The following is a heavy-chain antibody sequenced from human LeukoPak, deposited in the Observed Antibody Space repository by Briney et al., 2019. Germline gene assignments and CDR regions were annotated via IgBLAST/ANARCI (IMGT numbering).Heavy chain of an antibody. J-gene: IGHJ5*02. V-gene: IGHV4-38-2*02. Sequence: SETLSLTCTVSGYSISSGYYWGWIRQPPGQGLEWIGSIYHSGSTYYNPSLKSRVTISVDTSKNQFSLKLSSVTAADTAVYYCARGLGGAPTTVLSWGQGTLVTVSS. CDR1: GYSISSGYY. CDR3: ARGLGGAPTTVLS. CDR2: IYHSGST. D-gene: IGHD4-17*01.